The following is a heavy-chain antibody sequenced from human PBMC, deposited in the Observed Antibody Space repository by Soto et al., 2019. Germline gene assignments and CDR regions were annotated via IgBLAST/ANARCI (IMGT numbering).Heavy chain of an antibody. Sequence: SVKVSCKASGGTFSSYATSWVRQAPGQGLEWMGGIIPIFGTASYAQKFQGRVTIIADESTSTAYMELSSLRSEDTAVYYCARTAAGTISFDYWGQGTLVTVSS. V-gene: IGHV1-69*13. D-gene: IGHD6-13*01. CDR3: ARTAAGTISFDY. J-gene: IGHJ4*02. CDR1: GGTFSSYA. CDR2: IIPIFGTA.